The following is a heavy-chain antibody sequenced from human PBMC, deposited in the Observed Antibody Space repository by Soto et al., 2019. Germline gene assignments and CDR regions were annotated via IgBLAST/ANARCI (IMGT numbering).Heavy chain of an antibody. J-gene: IGHJ4*02. CDR1: GFTSSSYG. CDR2: ISYDGSNK. D-gene: IGHD6-19*01. CDR3: AKDSRTVAGIIDY. Sequence: QVQLVESGGGVVQPGRSLRLSCAASGFTSSSYGMHWVRQAPGKGLEWVAVISYDGSNKYYADSVKGRFTISRDNSKNTLYLQMNSLRAEDTAVYYCAKDSRTVAGIIDYWGQGTLVTVSS. V-gene: IGHV3-30*18.